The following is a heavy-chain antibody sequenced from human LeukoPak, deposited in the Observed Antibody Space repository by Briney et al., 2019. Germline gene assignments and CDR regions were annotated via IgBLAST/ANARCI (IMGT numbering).Heavy chain of an antibody. D-gene: IGHD5-12*01. Sequence: SETLSLTCTVSGGSISSSSYYWGWIRQPPGKRLEGIGSIYYSGSTYYNPSLKSRVTISVDTSKNQFYLKLSSVTAADTAVYYCARSGYSGYDYYYWGQGALVTVSS. V-gene: IGHV4-39*01. CDR1: GGSISSSSYY. CDR2: IYYSGST. CDR3: ARSGYSGYDYYY. J-gene: IGHJ4*02.